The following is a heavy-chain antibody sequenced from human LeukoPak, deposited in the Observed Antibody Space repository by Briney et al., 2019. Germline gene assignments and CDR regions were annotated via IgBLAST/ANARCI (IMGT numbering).Heavy chain of an antibody. Sequence: PGGSLRLSCAASGFTFDDYAMHWVRQAPGKGLEWVSGISWNSGSIGYADSVKGRFTISRDNAKNSLYLQMNSLRAEDTALYYCAKDIQAMVRGVIRVNAFDIWGQGTMVTVSS. CDR2: ISWNSGSI. J-gene: IGHJ3*02. V-gene: IGHV3-9*01. D-gene: IGHD3-10*01. CDR1: GFTFDDYA. CDR3: AKDIQAMVRGVIRVNAFDI.